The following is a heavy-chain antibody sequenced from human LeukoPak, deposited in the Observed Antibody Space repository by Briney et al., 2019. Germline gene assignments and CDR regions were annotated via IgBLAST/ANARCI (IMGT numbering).Heavy chain of an antibody. D-gene: IGHD5-12*01. V-gene: IGHV6-1*01. CDR1: GDSVSSNSAA. Sequence: SQTLSLTCAISGDSVSSNSAAWNWIRQSPSRGLEWLGRTYYRSKWYNDYAVSVKSRITINPDTSKNQFSLSLSSVTAADTAVYYCARISFQTHGYSGYDTYYFDYWGQGALVTVSS. CDR2: TYYRSKWYN. J-gene: IGHJ4*02. CDR3: ARISFQTHGYSGYDTYYFDY.